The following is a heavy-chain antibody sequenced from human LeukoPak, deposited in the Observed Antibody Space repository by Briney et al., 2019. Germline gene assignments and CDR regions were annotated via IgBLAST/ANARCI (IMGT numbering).Heavy chain of an antibody. D-gene: IGHD2-21*02. J-gene: IGHJ3*02. CDR1: GGPISSYY. CDR2: IYTSGSTINNPSLKNT. CDR3: ARDTALWTFEI. V-gene: IGHV4-4*07. Sequence: SGTLSLTCTVSGGPISSYYWSWIRQPAGKGLEWIGRIYTSGSTINNPSLKNTNYNPSLKSRLTMSVDRSKNQFSLKMTSVTAADTAMYYCARDTALWTFEIWGQGTMVTVSS.